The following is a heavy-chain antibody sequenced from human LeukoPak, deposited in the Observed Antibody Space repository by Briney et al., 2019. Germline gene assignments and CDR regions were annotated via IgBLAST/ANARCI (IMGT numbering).Heavy chain of an antibody. D-gene: IGHD3-10*01. J-gene: IGHJ6*02. CDR3: ARGDYYGSGSLNMDV. Sequence: GGSLRLSCAASGFTFSSYSMNWVRQAPGKGLEWVSVIYSGGSTYYADSVKGRFTISKDNSKNTLYLQMNSLRAEDTAVYYCARGDYYGSGSLNMDVWGQGTTVTVSS. CDR2: IYSGGST. V-gene: IGHV3-66*01. CDR1: GFTFSSYS.